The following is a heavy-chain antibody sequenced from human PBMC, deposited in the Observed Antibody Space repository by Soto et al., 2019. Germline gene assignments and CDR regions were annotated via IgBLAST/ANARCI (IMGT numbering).Heavy chain of an antibody. D-gene: IGHD4-17*01. J-gene: IGHJ6*02. V-gene: IGHV1-69*01. Sequence: QVQLVQSGAEVKKPGSSVKVSCKASGGTFSSYAISWVRQAPGQGLEWMGGIIPIFGTANYAQTFQGRVTIAADESTSTAYMELSSLRSEDTAVYYWARGRTTVTPRAYGMDVWGQGTTVTVSS. CDR3: ARGRTTVTPRAYGMDV. CDR1: GGTFSSYA. CDR2: IIPIFGTA.